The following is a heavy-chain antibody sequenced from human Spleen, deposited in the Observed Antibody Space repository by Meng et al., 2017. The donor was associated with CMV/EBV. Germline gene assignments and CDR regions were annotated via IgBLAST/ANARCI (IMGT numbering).Heavy chain of an antibody. CDR1: GGSFSGYY. CDR3: ARDPYCSGGSCYPGP. CDR2: INHSGST. J-gene: IGHJ5*02. D-gene: IGHD2-15*01. V-gene: IGHV4-34*01. Sequence: QVKLTQWGAGLLKPSETLSLTCAVYGGSFSGYYWSWIRQPPGKGLEWIGEINHSGSTNYNPSLKSRVTISVDTSKNQFSLKLSSVTAADTAVYYCARDPYCSGGSCYPGPWGQGTLVTVSS.